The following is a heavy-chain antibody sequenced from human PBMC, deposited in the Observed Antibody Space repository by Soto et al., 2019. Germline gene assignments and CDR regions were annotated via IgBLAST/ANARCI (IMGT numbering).Heavy chain of an antibody. CDR1: GGPITGGGYS. CDR2: IYHSGGT. CDR3: ARTMTTSGWFDP. D-gene: IGHD4-17*01. Sequence: PSETLSLTCAVSGGPITGGGYSWRWIRQPPGKGLEWIGYIYHSGGTYYNPSLKGRVTLSIDRTKKQFSLKLKSVKAADTAVYFCARTMTTSGWFDPWGQGNLVTVSS. J-gene: IGHJ5*02. V-gene: IGHV4-30-2*01.